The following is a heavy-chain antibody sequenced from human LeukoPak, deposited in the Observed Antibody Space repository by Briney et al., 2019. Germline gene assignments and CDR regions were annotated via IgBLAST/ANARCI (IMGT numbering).Heavy chain of an antibody. V-gene: IGHV3-7*01. CDR1: GFTFSSYS. CDR3: ARAGGPGTVDY. CDR2: INEDGSEK. J-gene: IGHJ4*02. D-gene: IGHD6-13*01. Sequence: GGSLRLSCAASGFTFSSYSMNWVRQAPGKGLEWGANINEDGSEKYYVDSVEGRFTISRDNAENSLYLQMNSLRAEDTAVYYCARAGGPGTVDYWGQGILVTVSS.